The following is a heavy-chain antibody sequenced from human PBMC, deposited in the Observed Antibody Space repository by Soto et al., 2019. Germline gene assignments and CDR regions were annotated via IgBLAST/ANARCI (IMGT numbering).Heavy chain of an antibody. D-gene: IGHD5-12*01. Sequence: PSQTLSLTCVISGDSVSIYSGAWNWIRQSPSRGLEWLGRTYYRSKWYYDYAESVKSRIIISVDTSKNQFSLQLNSVTPEDAAVYYCAIEPGYSFDYWGQGTRVTVPS. J-gene: IGHJ4*02. CDR1: GDSVSIYSGA. V-gene: IGHV6-1*01. CDR2: TYYRSKWYY. CDR3: AIEPGYSFDY.